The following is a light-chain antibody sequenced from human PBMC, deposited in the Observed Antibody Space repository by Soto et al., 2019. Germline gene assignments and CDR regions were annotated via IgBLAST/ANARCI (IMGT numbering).Light chain of an antibody. CDR2: EGT. CDR3: SSYTRSNTLVV. V-gene: IGLV2-14*02. CDR1: SSDVGSYDL. Sequence: QSVLTQPASVSGPPGQSIVISCNGSSSDVGSYDLVSWYLQYPGKAPKVIIFEGTKRPSGVSDRFSGSKSGNTASLTISGLQTEDEADYYCSSYTRSNTLVVFGGGTKLTVL. J-gene: IGLJ3*02.